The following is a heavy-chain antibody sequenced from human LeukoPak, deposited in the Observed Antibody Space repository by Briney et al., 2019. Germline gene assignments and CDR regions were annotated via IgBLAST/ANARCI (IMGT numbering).Heavy chain of an antibody. J-gene: IGHJ6*04. D-gene: IGHD3-10*01. CDR2: IYHSGST. CDR1: GGSISSGSYY. Sequence: PSETLSLTCTVSGGSISSGSYYWGWIRQPPGKGLEWIGSIYHSGSTYYKPSLKSRVTISVDTSNNQFSLKLSSVTAADTAVYYCARDGWVTMVRGGTLCYYYGMDVWGKGTTVTVSS. V-gene: IGHV4-39*07. CDR3: ARDGWVTMVRGGTLCYYYGMDV.